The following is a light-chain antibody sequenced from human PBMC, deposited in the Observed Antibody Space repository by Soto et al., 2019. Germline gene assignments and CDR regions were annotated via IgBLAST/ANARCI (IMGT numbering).Light chain of an antibody. CDR1: ESVSTN. CDR3: QQRNIWPPVT. CDR2: GAS. J-gene: IGKJ5*01. V-gene: IGKV3D-15*01. Sequence: EIVMTQSPATLSVSPGERATLSCRASESVSTNLAWYQQKPAQAPRLXXYGASNRANGIPDRFSGSGSGTDLILTINRLEPEDFAVYYCQQRNIWPPVTFGQGTRLEIK.